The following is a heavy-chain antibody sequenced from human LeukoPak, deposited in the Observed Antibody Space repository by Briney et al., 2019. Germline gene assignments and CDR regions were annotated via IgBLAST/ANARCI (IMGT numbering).Heavy chain of an antibody. D-gene: IGHD1-1*01. J-gene: IGHJ4*02. CDR3: ARLTTGTTSSDY. CDR1: GYSFTSYW. Sequence: GESLKISCKSSGYSFTSYWISWVRQMPGKGLEWMGRIDPSDSYTNYSPSFQGHVTISADKSISTAYLQWSSLKASDTAMYYCARLTTGTTSSDYWGQGTLVTVSS. CDR2: IDPSDSYT. V-gene: IGHV5-10-1*01.